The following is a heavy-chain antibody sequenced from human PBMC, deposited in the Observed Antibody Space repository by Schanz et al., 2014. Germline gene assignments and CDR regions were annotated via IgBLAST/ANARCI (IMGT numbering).Heavy chain of an antibody. J-gene: IGHJ3*01. CDR3: ARDEGRDGYNLAFDV. CDR1: GFTFDDYA. D-gene: IGHD5-12*01. V-gene: IGHV3-20*04. Sequence: EVQLLESGGGLVQPGGSLRLSCAASGFTFDDYAMHWVRQAPGKGLEWVSTVYMSAASTRYADSVKGRFIISRDSSKNTLFLQMNSLRPEDTALYFCARDEGRDGYNLAFDVWGQGTLVTVSS. CDR2: VYMSAAST.